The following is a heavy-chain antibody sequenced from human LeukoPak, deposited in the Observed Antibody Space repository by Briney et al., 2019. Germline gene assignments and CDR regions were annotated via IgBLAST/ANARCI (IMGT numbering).Heavy chain of an antibody. J-gene: IGHJ4*02. CDR1: GATFSSYA. CDR3: AGDHMGGYTFHTLDY. D-gene: IGHD5-18*01. V-gene: IGHV1-69*05. Sequence: ASVKVSCTASGATFSSYAISWVRQAPGHGLEWMGRIIPIFGIANYAQKFQARVTITTDESTSTAYMELSSPRSEDTAVYYCAGDHMGGYTFHTLDYWGQGTLVTVSS. CDR2: IIPIFGIA.